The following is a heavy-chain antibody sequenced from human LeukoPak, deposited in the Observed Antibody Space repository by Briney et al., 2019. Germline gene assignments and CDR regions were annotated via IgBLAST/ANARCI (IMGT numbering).Heavy chain of an antibody. D-gene: IGHD3-16*01. V-gene: IGHV4-31*03. Sequence: SETLSLTCTVSGGYISSGGYYWSWIRQHPGKGLEWIGYIYYSGSTYYNPSLKSRVTISVDTSKNQFSLKLSSVTAADTAVYYCARDLGDYYYGMDVWGQGTTVTVSS. CDR2: IYYSGST. CDR3: ARDLGDYYYGMDV. J-gene: IGHJ6*02. CDR1: GGYISSGGYY.